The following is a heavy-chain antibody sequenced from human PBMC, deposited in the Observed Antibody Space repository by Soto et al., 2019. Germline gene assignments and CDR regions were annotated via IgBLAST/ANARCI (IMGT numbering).Heavy chain of an antibody. D-gene: IGHD6-19*01. CDR1: GGSISSYY. J-gene: IGHJ6*03. CDR3: ARHHLGWPNYYYYYMDV. CDR2: IYYSGST. V-gene: IGHV4-59*08. Sequence: PSETLSLTCTVSGGSISSYYWSWIRQPPGKGLEWIGYIYYSGSTNYNPSLKSRVTISVDTSKNQFSLKLSSVTAADTAVYYCARHHLGWPNYYYYYMDVWGKGTTVTVSS.